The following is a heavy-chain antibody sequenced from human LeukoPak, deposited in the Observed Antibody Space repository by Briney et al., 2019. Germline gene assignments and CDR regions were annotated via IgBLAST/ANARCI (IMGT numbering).Heavy chain of an antibody. CDR2: ISSGGGT. D-gene: IGHD1-14*01. J-gene: IGHJ6*02. CDR1: GITGISNY. V-gene: IGHV3-66*01. CDR3: ASATTADYYGLDV. Sequence: GGSLRLSCAASGITGISNYMTWVRQAPGKGLEWVSVISSGGGTYYSGSVKGRFTLSRNISKNTVYLHMNSLRAEDTAVYYCASATTADYYGLDVWGQGTAVTVSS.